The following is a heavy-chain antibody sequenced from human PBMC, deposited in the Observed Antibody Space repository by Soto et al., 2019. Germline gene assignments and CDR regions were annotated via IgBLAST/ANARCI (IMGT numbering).Heavy chain of an antibody. CDR2: ISGSGGST. Sequence: EVQLLESGGGLVQPGGSLRLSCAASGFTFSSYAMSWVRQAPGKGLEWVSDISGSGGSTYYADSVKGRFTISRDNSKNTVYLQMNSLRAEDTAVYYCAKPHRDVYSTAFFYHWGQGTLVTVSS. V-gene: IGHV3-23*01. CDR1: GFTFSSYA. D-gene: IGHD4-4*01. J-gene: IGHJ4*02. CDR3: AKPHRDVYSTAFFYH.